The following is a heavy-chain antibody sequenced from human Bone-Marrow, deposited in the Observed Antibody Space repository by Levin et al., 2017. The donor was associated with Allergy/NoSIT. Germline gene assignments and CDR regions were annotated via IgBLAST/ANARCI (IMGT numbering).Heavy chain of an antibody. D-gene: IGHD5-18*01. CDR3: ARDLNTAMVTDRGAPKTYYYYYGMDV. V-gene: IGHV3-21*01. J-gene: IGHJ6*02. CDR1: GFTFSSYS. CDR2: ISSSSSYI. Sequence: GGSLRLSCAASGFTFSSYSMNWVRQAPGKGLEWVSSISSSSSYIYYADSVKGRFTISRDNAKNSLYLQMNSLRAEDTAVYYCARDLNTAMVTDRGAPKTYYYYYGMDVWGQGTTVTVSS.